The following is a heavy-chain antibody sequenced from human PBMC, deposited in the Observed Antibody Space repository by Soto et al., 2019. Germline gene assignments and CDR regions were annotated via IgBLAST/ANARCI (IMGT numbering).Heavy chain of an antibody. CDR3: ARRSWAFGVVTGINHFDY. Sequence: PGESLKISCKGSGYSFTSYWIGWVRQMPGKGLEWMGIIYPGDSDTRYSPYFQGQVTISADKSISTAYLQWSSLKASDTAIYYCARRSWAFGVVTGINHFDYWGQGTLVTVSS. V-gene: IGHV5-51*01. D-gene: IGHD3-3*01. J-gene: IGHJ4*02. CDR2: IYPGDSDT. CDR1: GYSFTSYW.